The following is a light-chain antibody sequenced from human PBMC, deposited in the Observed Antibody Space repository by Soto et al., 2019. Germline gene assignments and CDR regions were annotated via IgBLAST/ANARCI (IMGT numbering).Light chain of an antibody. CDR2: GAS. J-gene: IGKJ2*01. Sequence: DIQMTQSPSSLSASVGDRVTITCRASQTISTFLNWYQQKPGKAPKLLISGASSLQSGVPSRLSDSGSWIDFTLTINNLQPEDFATYYCQQSYSNLYSFGQGTKLETK. CDR1: QTISTF. CDR3: QQSYSNLYS. V-gene: IGKV1-39*01.